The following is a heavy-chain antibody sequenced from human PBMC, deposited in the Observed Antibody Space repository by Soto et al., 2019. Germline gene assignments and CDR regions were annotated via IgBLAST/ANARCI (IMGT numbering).Heavy chain of an antibody. V-gene: IGHV4-39*01. CDR3: ARIGFWSGYYPFDY. CDR2: IYYTGSA. J-gene: IGHJ4*02. CDR1: GGSISSSSFY. D-gene: IGHD3-3*01. Sequence: SETLSLTCSVSGGSISSSSFYWGWIRQPPGRGLEWIGRIYYTGSANYNPSLNSRVTISVDTSKNQFSLSLSAVTAADTAVYFCARIGFWSGYYPFDYWGQGIPVTVSS.